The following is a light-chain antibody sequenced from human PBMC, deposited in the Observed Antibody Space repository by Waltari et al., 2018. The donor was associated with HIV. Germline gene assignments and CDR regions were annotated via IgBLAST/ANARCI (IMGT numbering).Light chain of an antibody. CDR3: LQHHTYPLT. J-gene: IGKJ4*01. CDR2: VAS. CDR1: QDIRNE. Sequence: DIQMTQSPSSLSASVGDRITITCLASQDIRNELVWYRQKPGKAPQRLIYVASSFQSGVPSKFRSSGSGTEFTLTISRLQPEDFASYYCLQHHTYPLTFGGGTKMEIK. V-gene: IGKV1-17*01.